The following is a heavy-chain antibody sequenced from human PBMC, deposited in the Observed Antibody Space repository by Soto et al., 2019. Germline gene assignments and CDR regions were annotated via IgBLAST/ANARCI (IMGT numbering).Heavy chain of an antibody. D-gene: IGHD3-10*01. V-gene: IGHV3-11*01. Sequence: GGPLRLSCAASAFTFSHYATSLVRRASGKGLEWVSLISSSGSPIYYADSVKGRFTISRDSAKNSLYLQVSSLRVEDTAVYYCARDRYYYGSGSYLAFDIWGQGTMVTVSS. CDR3: ARDRYYYGSGSYLAFDI. J-gene: IGHJ3*02. CDR2: ISSSGSPI. CDR1: AFTFSHYA.